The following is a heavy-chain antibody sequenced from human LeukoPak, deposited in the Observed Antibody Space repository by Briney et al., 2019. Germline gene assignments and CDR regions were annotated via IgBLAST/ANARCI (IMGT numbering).Heavy chain of an antibody. CDR1: GGSISIYY. Sequence: SETLSLTCSVSGGSISIYYWSWIGQPAGKGLEWIGHIYTSGSTNYNPSLKSRVTISVDTSKNQFSLKLSSVTAADTAVYYCASGRGDYVWGSYRSIYYDYWGQGTLVTVSS. J-gene: IGHJ4*02. V-gene: IGHV4-4*07. D-gene: IGHD3-16*02. CDR3: ASGRGDYVWGSYRSIYYDY. CDR2: IYTSGST.